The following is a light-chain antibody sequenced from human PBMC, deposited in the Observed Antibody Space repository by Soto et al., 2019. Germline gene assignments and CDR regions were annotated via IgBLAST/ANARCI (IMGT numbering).Light chain of an antibody. CDR3: QQYDNWPSAWT. V-gene: IGKV3-15*01. J-gene: IGKJ1*01. Sequence: EIVLTQSPGTLSLSPGERATLSCRASQSVSTNLAWYQQKPGQAPRLLIYGASTRATGIPARFSGSGSGTEFTLTISSLQSEDFAVYCCQQYDNWPSAWTFGQGTKVYIK. CDR2: GAS. CDR1: QSVSTN.